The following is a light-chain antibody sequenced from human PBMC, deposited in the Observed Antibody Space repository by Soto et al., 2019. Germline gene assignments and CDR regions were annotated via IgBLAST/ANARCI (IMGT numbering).Light chain of an antibody. Sequence: QSALTQPASVSGSPGQSITISCTGTSSDVGGYNYVSWYQQHPGKAPKLMIYEVSNRPSGVSNRFSGSKSGNTASLTISGLQAEDEADYYCSSYTSISTHVVFGGGIQLTVL. CDR1: SSDVGGYNY. CDR2: EVS. CDR3: SSYTSISTHVV. V-gene: IGLV2-14*01. J-gene: IGLJ2*01.